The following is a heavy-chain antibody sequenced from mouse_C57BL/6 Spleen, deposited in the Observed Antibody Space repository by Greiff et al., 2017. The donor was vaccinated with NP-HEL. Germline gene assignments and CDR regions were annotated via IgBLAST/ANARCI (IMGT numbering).Heavy chain of an antibody. Sequence: QVQLQQSGPELVKPGASVKISCKASGYAFSSSWMNWVKQRPGKGLEWIGRIYPGDGDTNYNGKFKGKATLTADKSSSTAYMQLSSLTSEDSAVYFCAREDGGVPDYWGQGTTLTVSS. V-gene: IGHV1-82*01. J-gene: IGHJ2*01. CDR1: GYAFSSSW. CDR2: IYPGDGDT. D-gene: IGHD5-1*01. CDR3: AREDGGVPDY.